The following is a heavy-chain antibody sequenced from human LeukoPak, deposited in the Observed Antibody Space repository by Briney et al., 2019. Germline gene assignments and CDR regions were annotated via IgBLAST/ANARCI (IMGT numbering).Heavy chain of an antibody. CDR1: GFTFKSYD. V-gene: IGHV3-23*01. CDR2: ITGAGTST. CDR3: ARKVAVAMDLDY. D-gene: IGHD5-18*01. J-gene: IGHJ4*02. Sequence: PGGSLRLSCVASGFTFKSYDMTWVRQVPGKGLEWLSSITGAGTSTKYADSVNGRFTISRDNSKNTLSLQMTGLRAEDTAVYYCARKVAVAMDLDYWGQGTLVTVSS.